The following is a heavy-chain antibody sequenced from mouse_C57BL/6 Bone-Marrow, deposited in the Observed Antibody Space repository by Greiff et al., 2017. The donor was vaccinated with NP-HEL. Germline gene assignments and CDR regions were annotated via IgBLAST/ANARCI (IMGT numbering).Heavy chain of an antibody. D-gene: IGHD2-2*01. CDR3: ARSPLWLRRNYYAMDY. V-gene: IGHV3-8*01. CDR2: ISYSGST. CDR1: GYSITSDY. J-gene: IGHJ4*01. Sequence: VQLKQSGRGLAKPSQTLSLTCSVTGYSITSDYWNWIRKFPGNKLEYMGYISYSGSTYYNPSLKSRISITRDTSKNQYYLQLNSVTTEDTATYYCARSPLWLRRNYYAMDYWGQGTSVTVSS.